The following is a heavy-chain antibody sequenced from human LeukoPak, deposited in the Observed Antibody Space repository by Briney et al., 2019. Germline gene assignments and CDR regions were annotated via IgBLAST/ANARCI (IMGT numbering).Heavy chain of an antibody. CDR3: ARARYCSSTSCYPGDI. Sequence: ASVKVSCKASGYTFTGYYMHWVRQAPGQGLEWMGWNNPNSGGTNYAQKFQGRVTMTRDTSISTAYMELSRLRSDDTAVYYCARARYCSSTSCYPGDIWGQGTMVTVSS. CDR2: NNPNSGGT. CDR1: GYTFTGYY. D-gene: IGHD2-2*01. J-gene: IGHJ3*02. V-gene: IGHV1-2*02.